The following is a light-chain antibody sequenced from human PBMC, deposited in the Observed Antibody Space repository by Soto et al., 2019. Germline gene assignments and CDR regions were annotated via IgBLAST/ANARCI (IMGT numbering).Light chain of an antibody. V-gene: IGLV2-11*01. CDR1: SSDVGGYNY. J-gene: IGLJ2*01. Sequence: QSALTQPRSVSGSPGQSVTISCTGTSSDVGGYNYVSWYQQDPGKAPKLMIYDVNMRPSGVPDRFSGSKSGNTASLTISGLQAEDEADYYCCSYAGSYTVVFGGGTKLTVL. CDR2: DVN. CDR3: CSYAGSYTVV.